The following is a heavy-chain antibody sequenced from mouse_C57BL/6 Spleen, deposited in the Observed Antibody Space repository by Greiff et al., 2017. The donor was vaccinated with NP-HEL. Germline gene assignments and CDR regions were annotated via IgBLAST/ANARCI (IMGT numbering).Heavy chain of an antibody. CDR1: GYTFTSYW. J-gene: IGHJ2*01. CDR2: IDPSDSYT. V-gene: IGHV1-69*01. CDR3: ARPYDYDGYYFDY. Sequence: QVQLQQPGAELVMPGASVKLSCKASGYTFTSYWMHWVKQRPGQGLEWIGEIDPSDSYTNYNQKFKGKSTLTVDKSSSTAYMQLSSLTSEDSAVYYCARPYDYDGYYFDYWGQGTTLTVSS. D-gene: IGHD2-4*01.